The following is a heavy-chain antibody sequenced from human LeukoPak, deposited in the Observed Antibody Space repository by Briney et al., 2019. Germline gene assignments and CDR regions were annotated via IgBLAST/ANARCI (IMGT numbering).Heavy chain of an antibody. CDR1: GFTFSSYA. J-gene: IGHJ5*02. D-gene: IGHD4-17*01. CDR3: AKPAPYDYGDFLNWFDP. V-gene: IGHV3-23*01. CDR2: ISGSGGST. Sequence: PGGSLRLSCAASGFTFSSYAMSWVRQAPGKGLEWVSGISGSGGSTYYADSVKGRFTISRDNSKNTLYLQMNSQRAEDTAVYYCAKPAPYDYGDFLNWFDPWGQGTLVTVSS.